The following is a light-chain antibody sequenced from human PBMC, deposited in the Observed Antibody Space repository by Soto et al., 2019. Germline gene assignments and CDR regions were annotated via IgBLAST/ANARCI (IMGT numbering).Light chain of an antibody. CDR3: QQYGSSPPIT. J-gene: IGKJ5*01. CDR1: ERIYSAY. V-gene: IGKV3-20*01. Sequence: EVVLTQSPGTLSLSRGERATLSCRASERIYSAYLGWYQQKPGQAPRLLIYGASSRATGMPDRFSGSGSGTDYTLTISRLEPEDFAVYYCQQYGSSPPITFGQGTRLEIK. CDR2: GAS.